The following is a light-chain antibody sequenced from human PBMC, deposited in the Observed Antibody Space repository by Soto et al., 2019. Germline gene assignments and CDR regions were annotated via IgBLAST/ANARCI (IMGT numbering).Light chain of an antibody. CDR3: QQYNSYSVT. J-gene: IGKJ1*01. V-gene: IGKV1-5*01. Sequence: DIQMTQSPSTLSASVGDRVTITCRASQSISRGLARYQQKPGKAPKFLIDDVSSLKSGVPSRFSGSGSGTEFTLVISSLQPDDFATYYCQQYNSYSVTFGQGTKVEIK. CDR2: DVS. CDR1: QSISRG.